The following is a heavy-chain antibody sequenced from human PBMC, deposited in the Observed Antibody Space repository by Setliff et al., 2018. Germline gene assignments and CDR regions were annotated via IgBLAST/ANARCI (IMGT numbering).Heavy chain of an antibody. CDR3: AKDRVNDGYWDFDS. V-gene: IGHV3-23*03. D-gene: IGHD1-1*01. CDR2: VIQGGSG. Sequence: GESLRLSCAASGFIFRDYTMVWVRQVPGEGLEWAAGVIQGGSGVYADSVKGRSTISRDNSRNTFFLQMNNLRAEDTATYYCAKDRVNDGYWDFDSWGQGIVVTVSS. J-gene: IGHJ4*02. CDR1: GFIFRDYT.